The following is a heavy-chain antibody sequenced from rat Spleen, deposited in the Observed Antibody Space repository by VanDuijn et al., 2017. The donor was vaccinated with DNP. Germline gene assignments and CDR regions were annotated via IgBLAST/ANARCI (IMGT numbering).Heavy chain of an antibody. CDR2: INKDSSTI. CDR3: AKWPNYGGWRYYFDY. V-gene: IGHV4-2*01. J-gene: IGHJ2*01. D-gene: IGHD1-11*01. Sequence: EVQLSESGGGLVQPGRSLKLSCAASGFTFSSFAMAWVRQAPGKGLEWIGQINKDSSTIIYSQSLKDKFTISRASAQNTLYLKMSKLGTEDTAIYQCAKWPNYGGWRYYFDYWGQGFMVTVSS. CDR1: GFTFSSFA.